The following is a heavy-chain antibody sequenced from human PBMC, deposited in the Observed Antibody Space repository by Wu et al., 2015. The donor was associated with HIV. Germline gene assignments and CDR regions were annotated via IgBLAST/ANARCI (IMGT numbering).Heavy chain of an antibody. D-gene: IGHD6-19*01. CDR1: GDGFTSYA. V-gene: IGHV1-69*05. CDR3: ARNTDSVATSLYSLGV. J-gene: IGHJ6*02. Sequence: QAQLVQFGADMKKPGSSVKVTCKASGDGFTSYAVSWVRQAPGQGLEWMGGINPLFGTTRHAQKFQDRITITTDEAKTIVYLELDSLRSDDTVVYYCARNTDSVATSLYSLGVWGQGTTVTVSS. CDR2: INPLFGTT.